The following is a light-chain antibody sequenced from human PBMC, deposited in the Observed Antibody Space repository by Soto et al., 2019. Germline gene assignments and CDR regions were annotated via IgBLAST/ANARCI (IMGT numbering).Light chain of an antibody. J-gene: IGKJ4*01. V-gene: IGKV1-9*01. Sequence: DIQLTQSSSFLSESVGDRVTITCRASQGIGTYVAWYQQKPGTAPNLLIYAASTLQSGVPSRFSGSGSGTEFTLTISSLQPEDFATYYCQQVNSHPFTFGGGTKV. CDR3: QQVNSHPFT. CDR2: AAS. CDR1: QGIGTY.